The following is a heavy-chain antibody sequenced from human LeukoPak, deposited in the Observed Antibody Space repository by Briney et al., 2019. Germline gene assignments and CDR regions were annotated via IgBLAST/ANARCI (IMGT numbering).Heavy chain of an antibody. CDR1: GFTFSSYA. D-gene: IGHD2-15*01. Sequence: PGRSLRLSCAASGFTFSSYAMHWVRQAPGKGLDWVAVIPYDGSRKYYADSVQGRFTISRDNSKNTPYLQMNSLRAEDTAVYYCARDGASRGAPDDYWGQGTLVTVSS. CDR3: ARDGASRGAPDDY. V-gene: IGHV3-30-3*01. J-gene: IGHJ4*02. CDR2: IPYDGSRK.